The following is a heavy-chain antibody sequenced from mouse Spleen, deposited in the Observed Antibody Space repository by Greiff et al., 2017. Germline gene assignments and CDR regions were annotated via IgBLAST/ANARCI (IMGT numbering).Heavy chain of an antibody. CDR1: GYTFTSYW. CDR2: IYPGSGST. V-gene: IGHV1S22*01. D-gene: IGHD2-3*01. CDR3: TRDDGNYYY. Sequence: LQQPGSELVRPGASVKLSCKASGYTFTSYWMHWVKQRPGQGLEWIGNIYPGSGSTNYDEKFKSKATLTVDTSSSTAYMQLSSLTSEDSAVYYCTRDDGNYYYWGQGTTLTVSS. J-gene: IGHJ2*01.